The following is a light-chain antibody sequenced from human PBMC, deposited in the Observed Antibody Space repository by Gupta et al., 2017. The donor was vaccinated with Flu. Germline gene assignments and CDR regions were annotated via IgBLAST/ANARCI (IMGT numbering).Light chain of an antibody. V-gene: IGLV1-47*01. CDR2: RIH. CDR3: AGWDDRLSGPV. CDR1: RSNIGGNY. J-gene: IGLJ3*02. Sequence: QSVLTQPPSASGAPGQRVTIPCSGNRSNIGGNYAYWHQHLPGRDPKRLIYRIHQRPSGVPDRFAGSKSGTSAWRVISGLRSEDEADYCRAGWDDRLSGPVFGGGTKLTVL.